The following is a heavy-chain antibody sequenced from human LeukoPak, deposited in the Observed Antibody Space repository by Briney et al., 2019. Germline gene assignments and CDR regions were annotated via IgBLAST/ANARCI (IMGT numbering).Heavy chain of an antibody. V-gene: IGHV3-30*04. Sequence: GGSLRLSCVASGFTFSSYAMHWVRQAPGKGLEWVAVSSLDGSNEYYADSVKGRFTISRDNSKNTLYLQMNSLRPEDTAVYYCARGYYDSSGYLGGYWGQGTLVTVSS. CDR2: SSLDGSNE. J-gene: IGHJ4*02. CDR1: GFTFSSYA. CDR3: ARGYYDSSGYLGGY. D-gene: IGHD3-22*01.